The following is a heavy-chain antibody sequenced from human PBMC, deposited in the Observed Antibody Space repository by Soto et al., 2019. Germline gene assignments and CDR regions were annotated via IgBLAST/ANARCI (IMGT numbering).Heavy chain of an antibody. V-gene: IGHV1-2*02. CDR2: ISPKSGGT. J-gene: IGHJ4*02. Sequence: QVQLVQSGAEVKKPGASVKVSCEASGYSFMDYYIHWVRQAPGQGFEWMGRISPKSGGTNYAQKFEGRVTMTWDTSLNTAYMELSSLISEDTAVYYCARPPGYISDWYYFDLWGQGTRVTVSS. D-gene: IGHD3-9*01. CDR1: GYSFMDYY. CDR3: ARPPGYISDWYYFDL.